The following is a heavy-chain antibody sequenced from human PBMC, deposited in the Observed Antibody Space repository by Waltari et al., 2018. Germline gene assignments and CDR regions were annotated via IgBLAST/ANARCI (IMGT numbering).Heavy chain of an antibody. Sequence: EQLVESGAGLAQLAESLRLSCSACGCLFRRSWKDWVRLAHGWGLVWVSRMSRDGSSTTYADSVKGRFTISRDNAKNTLYVQMNRLRAEDTAVYYCARVATKTYSSPVPGRPYYYGMDVWGQGTTVTVSS. CDR3: ARVATKTYSSPVPGRPYYYGMDV. CDR1: GCLFRRSW. CDR2: MSRDGSST. J-gene: IGHJ6*02. D-gene: IGHD3-22*01. V-gene: IGHV3-74*01.